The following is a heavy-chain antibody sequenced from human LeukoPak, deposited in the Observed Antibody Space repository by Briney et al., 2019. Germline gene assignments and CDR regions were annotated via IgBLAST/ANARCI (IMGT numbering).Heavy chain of an antibody. CDR2: ITSSGRTI. CDR3: ATGLSDY. Sequence: GGSLRLSCAASGFTFSNYSMNWVRQAPGKGLEWVSYITSSGRTIYYADSVKGRFTISRDNAKNSLYLQMNSLRAEDTAPYYCATGLSDYWGQGTLVTVSS. V-gene: IGHV3-48*01. J-gene: IGHJ4*02. CDR1: GFTFSNYS.